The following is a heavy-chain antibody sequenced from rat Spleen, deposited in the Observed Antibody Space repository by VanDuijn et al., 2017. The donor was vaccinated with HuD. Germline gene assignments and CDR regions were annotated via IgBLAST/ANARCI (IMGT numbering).Heavy chain of an antibody. J-gene: IGHJ1*01. V-gene: IGHV5-25*01. CDR3: VRLLGAPDWYFDF. D-gene: IGHD5-1*01. CDR2: LNTSGGNT. CDR1: GFTFTNYY. Sequence: EVQLVESGGGLVQPGRSMKLSCAASGFTFTNYYMAWVRQAPTRGVEWVASLNTSGGNTYYRGSVKGRFTISRDNAKSTLYLQMDSLRSEDTATYYCVRLLGAPDWYFDFWGPGTMVTVSS.